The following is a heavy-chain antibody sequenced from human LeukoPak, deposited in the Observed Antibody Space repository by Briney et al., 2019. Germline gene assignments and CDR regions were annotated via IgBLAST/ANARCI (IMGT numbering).Heavy chain of an antibody. J-gene: IGHJ4*02. CDR3: ARGATYFYDSSGSPKKRAFDY. Sequence: PGGSLRLSCAASGFTFSSYEMYWVRQAPGKGLEWVSYISSSGSIIYYADSVKGRFTISRDNAKNSLYLQINSLRGEDTAVYYCARGATYFYDSSGSPKKRAFDYWGQGTLVTVSS. D-gene: IGHD3-22*01. CDR1: GFTFSSYE. CDR2: ISSSGSII. V-gene: IGHV3-48*03.